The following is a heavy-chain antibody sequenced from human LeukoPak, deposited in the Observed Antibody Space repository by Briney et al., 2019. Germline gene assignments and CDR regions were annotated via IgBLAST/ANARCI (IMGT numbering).Heavy chain of an antibody. D-gene: IGHD3-22*01. J-gene: IGHJ4*02. V-gene: IGHV1-69*06. CDR3: ASPGYYDSSGYSIDY. CDR2: IMPISGTA. Sequence: SVKVSCKASGGTFSSYDISWVRQAPGQGLEWMGGIMPISGTANYAQKFQGRVTITADKSTSTAYMELSSLRSEDTAVYYCASPGYYDSSGYSIDYWGQGTLVTVPS. CDR1: GGTFSSYD.